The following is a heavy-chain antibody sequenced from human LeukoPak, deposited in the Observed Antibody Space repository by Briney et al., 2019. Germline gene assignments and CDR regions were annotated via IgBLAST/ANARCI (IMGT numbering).Heavy chain of an antibody. CDR2: ISGSGGST. J-gene: IGHJ4*02. CDR1: GFTFSSYA. CDR3: AKGSYYDSSGSFYFDY. V-gene: IGHV3-23*01. Sequence: GGSLRLSCAASGFTFSSYAMSWVRQAPGKGLEWVSAISGSGGSTYYADSVKGQFTISRDNSKSTLYLQMNSLRAEDTAVYYCAKGSYYDSSGSFYFDYWGQGTLVTVSS. D-gene: IGHD3-22*01.